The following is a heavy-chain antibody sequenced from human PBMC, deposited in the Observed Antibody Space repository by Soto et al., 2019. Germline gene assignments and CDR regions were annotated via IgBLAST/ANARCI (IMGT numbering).Heavy chain of an antibody. V-gene: IGHV1-18*01. CDR1: GYTFTSSG. D-gene: IGHD3-3*01. CDR3: DSDEGITTCGVYVVCYDGRGA. J-gene: IGHJ6*01. CDR2: ISTDNGNT. Sequence: ASVKVSCKASGYTFTSSGISWVRQAPGQGLEWMGWISTDNGNTNYAQHLQGRVSLTTDTSTSTAYMDLRSLRSDDTAVYYCDSDEGITTCGVYVVCYDGRGAWGQGTTVSVTA.